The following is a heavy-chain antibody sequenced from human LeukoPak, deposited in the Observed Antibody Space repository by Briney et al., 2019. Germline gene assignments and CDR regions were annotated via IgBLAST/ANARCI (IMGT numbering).Heavy chain of an antibody. D-gene: IGHD6-19*01. CDR1: GFAFSASP. CDR2: IRSKSYNYAT. V-gene: IGHV3-73*01. Sequence: GGSLRLSCAASGFAFSASPMHWVRQPSGKGLEWVGRIRSKSYNYATTYAASLKGRFTISRDDSKNTSYLQMNSLRAEDTAVYYCAKYPTQWLVHRGDYWGQGTLVTVSS. J-gene: IGHJ4*02. CDR3: AKYPTQWLVHRGDY.